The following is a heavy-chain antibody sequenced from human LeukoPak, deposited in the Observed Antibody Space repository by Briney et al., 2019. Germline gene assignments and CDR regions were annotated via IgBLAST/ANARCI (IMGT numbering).Heavy chain of an antibody. CDR1: GFTFSSYW. D-gene: IGHD6-19*01. J-gene: IGHJ4*02. CDR2: IKEDGSEK. Sequence: GRSLRLSCAASGFTFSSYWMSWVRQAPGKGLEWVANIKEDGSEKYYVDSVKGRFTISRDNAKNSLYLQMNSLRVEDTAVYYCAKGPRASGWTYFDYWGQGTLVTVSS. CDR3: AKGPRASGWTYFDY. V-gene: IGHV3-7*05.